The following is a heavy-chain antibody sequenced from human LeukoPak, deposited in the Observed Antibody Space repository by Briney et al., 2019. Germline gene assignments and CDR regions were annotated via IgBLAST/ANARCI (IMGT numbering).Heavy chain of an antibody. V-gene: IGHV4-30-2*01. CDR1: GGSISSGGYS. J-gene: IGHJ4*02. CDR2: IYHSGST. CDR3: ARSRHDYGDYVPFDY. D-gene: IGHD4-17*01. Sequence: PSQTLSLTCAVSGGSISSGGYSWSWIRQPPGKGLEWIGYIYHSGSTYYNPSLKGRVTISVDRSKNQFSLKLSSVTAADTAVYYCARSRHDYGDYVPFDYWGQGTLVTVSS.